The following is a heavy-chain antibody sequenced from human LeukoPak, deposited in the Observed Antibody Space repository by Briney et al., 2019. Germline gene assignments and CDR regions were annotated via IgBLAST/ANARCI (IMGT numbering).Heavy chain of an antibody. V-gene: IGHV4-39*01. J-gene: IGHJ4*02. CDR1: GGSISSSSYY. CDR3: ARQGGDYGSIKSAFDY. D-gene: IGHD4-17*01. Sequence: PSETLSLTCTVSGGSISSSSYYWGWIRQPPGKGLEWIGSIYYSGSTYYNPSLKSRVTISVDTSKNQFSLKLSSVTAAGTAVYYRARQGGDYGSIKSAFDYWGQGTLVTVSS. CDR2: IYYSGST.